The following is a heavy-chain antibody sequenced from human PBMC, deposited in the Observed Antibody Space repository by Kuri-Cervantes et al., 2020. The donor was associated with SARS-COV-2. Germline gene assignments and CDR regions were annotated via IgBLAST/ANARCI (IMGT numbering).Heavy chain of an antibody. Sequence: LSLTCVASGFTFTDYAMHWVRQGPGKGLEWVSSISSSSSYIYYADSVKGRFTISRDNAKNSLYLQMNSLRAEDTAVYYCARDLRIAAAGFDYWGQGTLVTVSS. CDR1: GFTFTDYA. CDR3: ARDLRIAAAGFDY. CDR2: ISSSSSYI. D-gene: IGHD6-13*01. J-gene: IGHJ4*02. V-gene: IGHV3-21*01.